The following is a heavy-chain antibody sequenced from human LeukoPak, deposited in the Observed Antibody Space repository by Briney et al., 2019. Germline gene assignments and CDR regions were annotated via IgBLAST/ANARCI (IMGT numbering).Heavy chain of an antibody. CDR2: IGGSDDT. CDR3: AKSRIVDRRGYFDY. V-gene: IGHV3-23*01. D-gene: IGHD2-15*01. CDR1: GFTFSNYP. J-gene: IGHJ4*02. Sequence: GDSLRLSCVASGFTFSNYPLTWVRQSPGKGLEWVSTIGGSDDTYYADSVKGRFTISRDTPKNTLYLQMHSLGAEDTAVYYCAKSRIVDRRGYFDYWGQGTLVTASS.